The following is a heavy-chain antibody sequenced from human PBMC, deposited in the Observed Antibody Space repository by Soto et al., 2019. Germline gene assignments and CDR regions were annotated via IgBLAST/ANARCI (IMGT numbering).Heavy chain of an antibody. CDR3: ARATGVTTEIKDAFDI. J-gene: IGHJ3*02. CDR1: GYTFTSYD. D-gene: IGHD4-4*01. CDR2: MNPNSGNT. V-gene: IGHV1-8*01. Sequence: EASVKVSCKASGYTFTSYDINWVRQATGQGLEWMGWMNPNSGNTGYAQKFQGRVTMTRNTSISTAYMELSSLRSEDTAVYYCARATGVTTEIKDAFDIWGQGTMVTVSS.